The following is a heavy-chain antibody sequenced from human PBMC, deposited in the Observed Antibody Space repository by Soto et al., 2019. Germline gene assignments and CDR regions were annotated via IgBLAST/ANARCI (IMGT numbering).Heavy chain of an antibody. CDR1: GGSISSFY. Sequence: QVQLQESGPGLVKPSETLSLTCTVSGGSISSFYWSWIRQPPGKGLEWIGYIYYSGSTNYNPSLNSRVTISVDTSKNQFSLKLSSVTAADTAVYYCARDLRSRLYSNYDNWFDPWGQGTLVTVSS. CDR2: IYYSGST. V-gene: IGHV4-59*01. D-gene: IGHD4-4*01. J-gene: IGHJ5*02. CDR3: ARDLRSRLYSNYDNWFDP.